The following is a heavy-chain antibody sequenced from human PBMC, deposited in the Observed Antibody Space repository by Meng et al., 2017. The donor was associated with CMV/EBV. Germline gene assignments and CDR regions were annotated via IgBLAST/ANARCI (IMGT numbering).Heavy chain of an antibody. Sequence: GESLKISCAASGFTFSSYGMHWVRQAPGKGLEWVAFIRYDGSNTYYADSVKGRFTISRDNAKNSLYLQMNSLRAEDTAVYYCARDRGIQVGNDAFDIWGQGTMVTVSS. CDR3: ARDRGIQVGNDAFDI. CDR2: IRYDGSNT. D-gene: IGHD1-26*01. V-gene: IGHV3-30*02. J-gene: IGHJ3*02. CDR1: GFTFSSYG.